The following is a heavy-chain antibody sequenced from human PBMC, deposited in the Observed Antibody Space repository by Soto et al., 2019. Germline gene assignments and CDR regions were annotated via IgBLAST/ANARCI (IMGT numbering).Heavy chain of an antibody. V-gene: IGHV1-24*01. CDR2: FDPEDGET. Sequence: ASVKVSCKVSGYTLTELSMHWVRQAPGKGLEWMRGFDPEDGETIYAQKFQGRVTMTEDTSTDTAYVELSSLRSEDTAVYYCATLEPFGDYIWGSYRWGQGTLVTVSS. CDR1: GYTLTELS. CDR3: ATLEPFGDYIWGSYR. J-gene: IGHJ4*02. D-gene: IGHD3-16*02.